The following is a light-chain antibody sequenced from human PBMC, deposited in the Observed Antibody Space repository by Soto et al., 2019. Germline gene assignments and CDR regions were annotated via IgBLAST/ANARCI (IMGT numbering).Light chain of an antibody. CDR3: SSCTITNTVL. Sequence: QSVLTQPASVSGSPGQSITISCTGTSSDVGGYNYVSWYQQHPGKAPKIMIYNVSNRPSGVSNRFSGSKSGNTSSLTNSGLKAEDEGHYYCSSCTITNTVLFGGGTKLTVL. V-gene: IGLV2-14*01. CDR1: SSDVGGYNY. J-gene: IGLJ2*01. CDR2: NVS.